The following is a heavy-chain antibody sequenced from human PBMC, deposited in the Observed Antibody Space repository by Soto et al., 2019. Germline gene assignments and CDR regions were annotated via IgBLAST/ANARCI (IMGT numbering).Heavy chain of an antibody. J-gene: IGHJ6*02. V-gene: IGHV1-18*04. D-gene: IGHD7-27*01. Sequence: RASVKVSCKASGYTFTSYGIIWVRQAPGQGLEWMGWISGYNGDTNYAQKPQGRVTMTTDTSTSTAYMELRSLRSDDTAVYYCARPWDYYYYAMDVWGQGTTVTVSS. CDR1: GYTFTSYG. CDR2: ISGYNGDT. CDR3: ARPWDYYYYAMDV.